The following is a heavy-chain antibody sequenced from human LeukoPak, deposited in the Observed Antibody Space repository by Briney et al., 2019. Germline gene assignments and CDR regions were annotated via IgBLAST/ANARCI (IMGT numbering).Heavy chain of an antibody. V-gene: IGHV4-34*01. CDR1: GGSFSGYY. CDR3: ARYCSGGSCYSRYFDY. Sequence: SETLSLTCAVYGGSFSGYYWSWIRQPPGKGLEWIGEINHSGSTNYNPSLKSRFTISVDTSKNQFSLKLSSVTAADTAVYYCARYCSGGSCYSRYFDYWGQGTLVTVSS. J-gene: IGHJ4*02. CDR2: INHSGST. D-gene: IGHD2-15*01.